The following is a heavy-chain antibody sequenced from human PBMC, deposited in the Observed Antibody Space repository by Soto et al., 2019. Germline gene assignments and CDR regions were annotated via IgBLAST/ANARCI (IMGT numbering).Heavy chain of an antibody. CDR3: ARAVAVPADFDY. D-gene: IGHD6-19*01. CDR1: GYTFTSYG. Sequence: GAPVKVSCKASGYTFTSYGITWVRQAPGQGLEWMGWISAHNGNTDYAQKFQGRVTITRDTSASTAYMELSSLRSEDTAVYYCARAVAVPADFDYWGQGTLVTVSS. J-gene: IGHJ4*02. CDR2: ISAHNGNT. V-gene: IGHV1-18*01.